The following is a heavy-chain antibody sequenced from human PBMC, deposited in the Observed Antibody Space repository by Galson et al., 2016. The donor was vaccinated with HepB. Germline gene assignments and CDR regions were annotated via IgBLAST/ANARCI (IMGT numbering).Heavy chain of an antibody. V-gene: IGHV1-3*01. CDR2: INAGNGNT. Sequence: SVKVSCKAPGYTFTSYPMHWVRQAPGQRLEWMGWINAGNGNTKYSQKFQDRVTITRDTSASTAYMELSSLRSEDTAVYYCATNGGRFGELLSDIDYYGMDVWGQGTTVTVSS. CDR3: ATNGGRFGELLSDIDYYGMDV. CDR1: GYTFTSYP. D-gene: IGHD3-10*01. J-gene: IGHJ6*02.